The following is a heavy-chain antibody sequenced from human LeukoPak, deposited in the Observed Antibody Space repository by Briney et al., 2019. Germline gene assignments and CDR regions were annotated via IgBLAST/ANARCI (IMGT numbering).Heavy chain of an antibody. D-gene: IGHD2-2*01. Sequence: SETLSLTCTVSSGSISNYYWSWIRQPPGKGLECIGHVYYSGSTDYNPSLKSRVTMSVDTSKNQFSLKLSSVTAADTAVYYCARDGQSCSSTSCYVDAFDIWGQGTMVTVSS. CDR2: VYYSGST. V-gene: IGHV4-59*12. CDR1: SGSISNYY. J-gene: IGHJ3*02. CDR3: ARDGQSCSSTSCYVDAFDI.